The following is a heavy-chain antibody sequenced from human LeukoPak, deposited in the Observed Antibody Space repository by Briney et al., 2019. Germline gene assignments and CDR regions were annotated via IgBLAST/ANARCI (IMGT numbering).Heavy chain of an antibody. CDR1: GGSFSGYY. Sequence: SETLSLTCAVYGGSFSGYYWSWIRQPPGKGLEWIGEINHSGSTNYNPSLKSRVTISVDTSKNQFSLKLSSVAAADTAVYYCARGRGGLKPDYYYYGMDVWGQGTTVTVSS. D-gene: IGHD1-14*01. CDR3: ARGRGGLKPDYYYYGMDV. V-gene: IGHV4-34*01. CDR2: INHSGST. J-gene: IGHJ6*02.